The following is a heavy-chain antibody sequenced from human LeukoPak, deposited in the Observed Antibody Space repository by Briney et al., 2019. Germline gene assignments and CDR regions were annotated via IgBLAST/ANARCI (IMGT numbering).Heavy chain of an antibody. Sequence: GGSLRLSCAASGFTVSSNYMSWVRQAPGKGLEWVSVIYSGGSTYYVDSVKGRFTISRDNSKNTLYLQMNSLRAEDTAVYYCATTDDILTRGQMAYWGQGTLVTVSS. CDR3: ATTDDILTRGQMAY. CDR1: GFTVSSNY. J-gene: IGHJ4*02. CDR2: IYSGGST. D-gene: IGHD3-9*01. V-gene: IGHV3-53*01.